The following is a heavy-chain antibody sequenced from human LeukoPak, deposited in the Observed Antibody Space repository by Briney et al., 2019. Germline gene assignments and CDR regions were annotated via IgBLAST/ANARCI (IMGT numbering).Heavy chain of an antibody. CDR3: AREDWGYSPCFDL. CDR1: GYTFTGYY. J-gene: IGHJ5*02. CDR2: INPNSGVT. D-gene: IGHD7-27*01. Sequence: GASVKVSCKASGYTFTGYYIHWVRQAPGQGLEWMVWINPNSGVTKFAQKFHGRVTVTGETSISTVYMELSSLGSDDTAVYYCAREDWGYSPCFDLWGQGTLVTVSS. V-gene: IGHV1-2*02.